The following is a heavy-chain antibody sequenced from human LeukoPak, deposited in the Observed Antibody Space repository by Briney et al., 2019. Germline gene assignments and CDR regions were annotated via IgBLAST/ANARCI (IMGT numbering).Heavy chain of an antibody. D-gene: IGHD2-2*01. V-gene: IGHV5-51*01. CDR3: ARRDDCSSTSCHDAFDI. J-gene: IGHJ3*02. Sequence: GESLKISCKGSGYSFTSYWIGWVRQMPGKGLEWMGIIYPGDSDTRYSPSFQGQVTISADKSISTAYLQWSSLKASDTAMYYCARRDDCSSTSCHDAFDIWGQGTMVTVSS. CDR2: IYPGDSDT. CDR1: GYSFTSYW.